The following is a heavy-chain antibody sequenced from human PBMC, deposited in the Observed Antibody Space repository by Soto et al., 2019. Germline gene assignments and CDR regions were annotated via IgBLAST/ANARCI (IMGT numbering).Heavy chain of an antibody. Sequence: QVQLVQSGAEVKKPGSSVKVSCKPTGGAFTNYIFDWVRQAPGLGLEWMGGIIPMFGTPKYAQTFQDRVTISADVSTGTAYMELTSLRFDDTAVYYCARGRDQPPVGLYFDSWGEGTQVTVAS. CDR2: IIPMFGTP. J-gene: IGHJ4*02. D-gene: IGHD1-26*01. V-gene: IGHV1-69*01. CDR1: GGAFTNYI. CDR3: ARGRDQPPVGLYFDS.